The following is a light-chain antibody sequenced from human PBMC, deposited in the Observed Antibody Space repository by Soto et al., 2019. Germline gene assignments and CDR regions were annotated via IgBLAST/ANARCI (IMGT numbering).Light chain of an antibody. CDR3: CAFTSAGTWV. CDR2: EVR. Sequence: QSALTQPASVSGSPGQSITISCTGTSSDVGGHNYVSWYQQHPGKAPKLLIYEVRVRPSGVSIRFSGSKSGNMASLTISGLQAEDEGDYYCCAFTSAGTWVFGGGTKLTVL. CDR1: SSDVGGHNY. J-gene: IGLJ3*02. V-gene: IGLV2-14*01.